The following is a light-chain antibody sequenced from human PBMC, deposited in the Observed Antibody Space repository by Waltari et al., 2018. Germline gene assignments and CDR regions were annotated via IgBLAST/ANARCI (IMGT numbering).Light chain of an antibody. CDR1: QSISRT. CDR2: AAA. V-gene: IGKV3-20*01. J-gene: IGKJ1*01. Sequence: EIVLTQSPGTLSLSPGERATLSCRASQSISRTLVWYQKKPGQAPRLLISAAANRATGIPDRFSGSGSGTDFSLTISRLEPEDFAVYYCQHYLRLPVTFGQGTKVEIK. CDR3: QHYLRLPVT.